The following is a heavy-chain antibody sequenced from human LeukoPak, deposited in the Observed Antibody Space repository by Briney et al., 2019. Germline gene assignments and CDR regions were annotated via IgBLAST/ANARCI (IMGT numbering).Heavy chain of an antibody. CDR1: GFTFRSYW. CDR3: ARESAYRRYDYYHYMDV. J-gene: IGHJ6*03. D-gene: IGHD4-11*01. CDR2: IKQDESEK. V-gene: IGHV3-7*01. Sequence: GGSLRLSCAASGFTFRSYWMSWVRQVPGKGLEWVANIKQDESEKYYVDSVKGRFTVSRDNAQNSLHLQINSLRAEDTAVYYCARESAYRRYDYYHYMDVWGEGTTVTVS.